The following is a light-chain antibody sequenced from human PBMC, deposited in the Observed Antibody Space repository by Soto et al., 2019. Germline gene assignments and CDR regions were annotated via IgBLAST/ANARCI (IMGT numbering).Light chain of an antibody. CDR3: KQYNSFWT. CDR1: QSISTW. CDR2: DAS. J-gene: IGKJ1*01. V-gene: IGKV1-5*01. Sequence: DIQMTQSPSTLSASVGDRVTITCRASQSISTWLAWYQQKPGKAPKLLIYDASYLERGVPSRFSGSGSGTEFPLTISSLQPDDLATYYCKQYNSFWTFAQGTKVKI.